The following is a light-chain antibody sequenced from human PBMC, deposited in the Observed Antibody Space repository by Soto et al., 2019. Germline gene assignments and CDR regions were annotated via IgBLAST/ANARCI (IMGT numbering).Light chain of an antibody. CDR2: DAS. Sequence: EVVLTQSPATLSLSPGDRATLSCRASQSVSNYLAWYQQKLGQAPRLLIYDASNRATGIPARFSGSGSGTDFTLTISGLEPEDFAVYYCQQRSDWPSFGQGTKLEIK. CDR1: QSVSNY. CDR3: QQRSDWPS. V-gene: IGKV3-11*01. J-gene: IGKJ2*01.